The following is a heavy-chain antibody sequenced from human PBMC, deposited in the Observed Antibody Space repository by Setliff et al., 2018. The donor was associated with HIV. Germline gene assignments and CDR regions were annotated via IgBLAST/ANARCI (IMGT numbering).Heavy chain of an antibody. Sequence: PSETLSLTCTVSGGSASNSRYYWAWIRQPPGKGLEYIGSIHYNEKTYYNPSLKSRVTISIDTSKNQFSLNLTSVYAADTAVYYCASRVYYYDSNNFLREGGFDPWGQGTLVTVAS. D-gene: IGHD3-22*01. V-gene: IGHV4-39*01. J-gene: IGHJ5*02. CDR3: ASRVYYYDSNNFLREGGFDP. CDR2: IHYNEKT. CDR1: GGSASNSRYY.